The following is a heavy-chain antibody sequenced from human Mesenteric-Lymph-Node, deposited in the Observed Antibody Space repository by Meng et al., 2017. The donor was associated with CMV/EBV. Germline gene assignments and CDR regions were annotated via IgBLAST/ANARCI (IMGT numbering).Heavy chain of an antibody. CDR3: ARQQTPNWSLTYFDY. J-gene: IGHJ4*01. V-gene: IGHV4-39*01. D-gene: IGHD1-1*01. CDR2: VYYSGST. Sequence: GGAHSSPAVHRAWVRQPQGKGLQWIGSVYYSGSTHYSPSLKSRVTISVDTSQNEFSLKLNSVTAADTAVYYCARQQTPNWSLTYFDYWGHGALVTVSS. CDR1: GGAHSSPAVH.